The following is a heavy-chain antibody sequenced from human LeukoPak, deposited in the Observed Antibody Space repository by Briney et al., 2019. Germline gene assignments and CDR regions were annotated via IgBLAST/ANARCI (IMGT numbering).Heavy chain of an antibody. Sequence: PGGSLRLSCAASGFTFSSYWMHWVRQAPGKGLVWVSRINNDESSINYADSVKGRFTISRDNAKNTLYLQMNSLRAEDTAVYYCARDMGSGSYYFGHFDCWGQGTLVTVSS. CDR3: ARDMGSGSYYFGHFDC. V-gene: IGHV3-74*01. D-gene: IGHD3-10*01. CDR2: INNDESSI. CDR1: GFTFSSYW. J-gene: IGHJ4*02.